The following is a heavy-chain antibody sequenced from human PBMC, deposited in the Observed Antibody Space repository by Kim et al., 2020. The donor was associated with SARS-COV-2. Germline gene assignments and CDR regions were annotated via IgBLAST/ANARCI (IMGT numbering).Heavy chain of an antibody. Sequence: SETLSLTCTVSGGSISSSSYYWGWIRQPPGKGLEWIGSIYYSGSTYYNPSLKSRVTISVDTSKNQFSLKLSSVTAADTAVYYCAVHRSGGVQSSVVWGQGTLVTVSS. CDR3: AVHRSGGVQSSVV. V-gene: IGHV4-39*01. D-gene: IGHD2-15*01. CDR1: GGSISSSSYY. CDR2: IYYSGST. J-gene: IGHJ4*02.